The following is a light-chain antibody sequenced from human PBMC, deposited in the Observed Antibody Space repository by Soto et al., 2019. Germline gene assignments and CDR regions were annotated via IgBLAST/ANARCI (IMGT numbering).Light chain of an antibody. J-gene: IGKJ5*01. V-gene: IGKV1-5*03. CDR1: QTISSW. CDR3: QQYNSYSPA. CDR2: KAS. Sequence: DIQMTQSPSTLSGSVGDRVTITCLASQTISSWLAWYQQKPGKAPKLLIYKASTLKSGVPSRFSGSGSGTEFTLTIGSLQPDDFATYYCQQYNSYSPAFGHGTRLEIK.